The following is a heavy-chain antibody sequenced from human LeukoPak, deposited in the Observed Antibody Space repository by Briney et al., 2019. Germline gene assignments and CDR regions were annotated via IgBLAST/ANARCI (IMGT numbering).Heavy chain of an antibody. D-gene: IGHD4-23*01. J-gene: IGHJ4*02. CDR1: GGSINNY. Sequence: PSETLSLACTVSGGSINNYWSWIRQPAGKGLEWIGRIYSSGSTNYNPSLKSRVSMSVDTSKNQFSLKLTSVTAADTAVYYCARGGKATVVTMWGQGILVTVSS. V-gene: IGHV4-4*07. CDR3: ARGGKATVVTM. CDR2: IYSSGST.